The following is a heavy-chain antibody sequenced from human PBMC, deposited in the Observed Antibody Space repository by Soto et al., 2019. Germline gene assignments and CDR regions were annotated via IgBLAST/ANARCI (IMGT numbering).Heavy chain of an antibody. D-gene: IGHD2-21*02. CDR3: ACGCGGDWHHGMDV. CDR2: IYYSGST. V-gene: IGHV4-31*03. J-gene: IGHJ6*02. Sequence: QVQLQESGPGLVKPSQTLSLTCTVSGGSISSGGYYWSWIRQHPGKGLEWIGYIYYSGSTYYNPYLPARVTISIDPSDNPFPLKSSSLTSVDTAVSYWACGCGGDWHHGMDVWGQGTTVTVSS. CDR1: GGSISSGGYY.